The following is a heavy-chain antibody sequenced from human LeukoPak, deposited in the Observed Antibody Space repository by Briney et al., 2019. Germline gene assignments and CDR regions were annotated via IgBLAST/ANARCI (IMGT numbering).Heavy chain of an antibody. CDR1: GFTFSSYS. V-gene: IGHV3-21*01. CDR2: ISSSSSYI. D-gene: IGHD6-6*01. Sequence: GGSLRLSCAASGFTFSSYSMNWVRQAPGKGLEWVSSISSSSSYIYYADSVKGRFTISRDNAKNSLYLQMNSLRAEDTAVYYCARVLEFPIAALYWGQGTLVTVSS. J-gene: IGHJ4*02. CDR3: ARVLEFPIAALY.